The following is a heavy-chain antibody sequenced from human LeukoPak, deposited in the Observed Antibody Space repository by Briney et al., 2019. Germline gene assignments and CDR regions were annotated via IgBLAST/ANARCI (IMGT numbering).Heavy chain of an antibody. CDR1: GLTFSIYA. J-gene: IGHJ4*02. CDR3: AKDYSDSRVGDVFFEY. Sequence: GGSLSLSCAASGLTFSIYAMSWVRQAPGKGLEWVSGITSGFTPHYADSVKGRFTISRDNSKNTFHLQMNSLRAEDTAVYYCAKDYSDSRVGDVFFEYWGQGTLVTVSS. V-gene: IGHV3-23*01. CDR2: ITSGFTP. D-gene: IGHD1-26*01.